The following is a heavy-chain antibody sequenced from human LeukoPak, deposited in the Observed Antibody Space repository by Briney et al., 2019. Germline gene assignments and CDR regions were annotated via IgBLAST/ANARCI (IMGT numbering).Heavy chain of an antibody. J-gene: IGHJ4*02. CDR2: ISGSGGST. CDR1: GFTFKSYA. D-gene: IGHD3-16*02. CDR3: AKSLGGVIVTSFDY. Sequence: GVSLRLSCTASGFTFKSYAMSWVRQAPGKGLEWVSGISGSGGSTYYADSVKGRFTISRANSRNTLFLQMNSLRAEDTAVYYCAKSLGGVIVTSFDYWGQGTLVTVSS. V-gene: IGHV3-23*01.